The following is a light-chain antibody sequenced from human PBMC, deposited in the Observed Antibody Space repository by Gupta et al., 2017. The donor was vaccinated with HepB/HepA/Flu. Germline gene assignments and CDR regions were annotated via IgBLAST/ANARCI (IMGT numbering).Light chain of an antibody. CDR2: GNS. V-gene: IGLV1-40*01. CDR1: SSNIGAGDG. CDR3: QSYDNTLSGSL. J-gene: IGLJ2*01. Sequence: QSVLTQPPSVSGAPGQRVTISCTGSSSNIGAGDGVHWYQQLPRTAPKLLISGNSRRPSGVPARFSGSKSGTSASLAITGLQAEDEAEYYCQSYDNTLSGSLFGGGTRLIVL.